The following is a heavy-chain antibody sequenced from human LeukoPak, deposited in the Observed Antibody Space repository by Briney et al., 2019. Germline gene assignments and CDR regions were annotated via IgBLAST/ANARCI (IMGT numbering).Heavy chain of an antibody. J-gene: IGHJ3*02. Sequence: PGGSLRLYCAASGFTFSSYDMSWVRQAPGKGLEWVSAISGSGGSTYYADSVRGRFTISRDNTKNTLYLQMNSLRAEATAVYYCVRGIASAMASDAFDIWGQGTRVTVSS. D-gene: IGHD5-24*01. CDR1: GFTFSSYD. V-gene: IGHV3-23*01. CDR3: VRGIASAMASDAFDI. CDR2: ISGSGGST.